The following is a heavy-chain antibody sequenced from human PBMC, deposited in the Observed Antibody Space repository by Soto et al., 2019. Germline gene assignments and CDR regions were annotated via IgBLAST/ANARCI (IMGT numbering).Heavy chain of an antibody. CDR2: MNSKSGNT. V-gene: IGHV1-8*02. Sequence: QAQLEQSGAEVKKPGASVKVSCKPSGYTFIDYDVNWVRQAPGQGLEWRGWMNSKSGNTGYAQKFQGRVTMTRDTSISTAYMELSSLRSEDTAVYYCARGRRAASYRADATYWGQATVVTVSS. CDR3: ARGRRAASYRADATY. D-gene: IGHD5-18*01. CDR1: GYTFIDYD. J-gene: IGHJ4*02.